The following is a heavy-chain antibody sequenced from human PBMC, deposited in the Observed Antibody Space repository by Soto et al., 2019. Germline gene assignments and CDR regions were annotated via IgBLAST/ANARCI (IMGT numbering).Heavy chain of an antibody. D-gene: IGHD6-19*01. CDR3: AKDPYPYSSGNFDY. Sequence: EVQLVESGGGLVQPGRSLRLSCAASGFTFDDYAMHWVRQAPGKGLEWVSGISWNSGSIGYADSVKGRFTISRDSAKNSLYLQMNSLRAEDTALYYCAKDPYPYSSGNFDYWGQGTLVTVSS. J-gene: IGHJ4*02. V-gene: IGHV3-9*01. CDR2: ISWNSGSI. CDR1: GFTFDDYA.